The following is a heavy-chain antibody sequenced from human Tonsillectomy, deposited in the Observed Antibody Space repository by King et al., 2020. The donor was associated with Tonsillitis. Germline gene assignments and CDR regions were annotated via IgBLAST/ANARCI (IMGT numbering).Heavy chain of an antibody. V-gene: IGHV3-23*04. CDR2: IRGSGGST. D-gene: IGHD6-6*01. CDR3: AKDGFWSSSSK. Sequence: VQLVESGGGLVQPGGSLRLSCAASGFTFRSYAMSWVRQAPGKGLEWVSAIRGSGGSTYYADSVKGRFTIFRDNSKNTLYLQMNSLRAEDTAVYYCAKDGFWSSSSKWGQGTLVTVSS. J-gene: IGHJ4*02. CDR1: GFTFRSYA.